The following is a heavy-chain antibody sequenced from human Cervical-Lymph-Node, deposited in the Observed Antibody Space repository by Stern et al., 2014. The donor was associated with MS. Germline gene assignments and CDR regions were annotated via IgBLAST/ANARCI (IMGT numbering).Heavy chain of an antibody. J-gene: IGHJ4*02. V-gene: IGHV1-18*04. D-gene: IGHD3-10*01. CDR3: ARGLLITMVRGVIIAAFDY. CDR2: LIAYNGNT. CDR1: GYTFTSYG. Sequence: VQLVQSGAEEQKTGASGRVLCKACGYTFTSYGICWGRLSPLQRRDWMGWLIAYNGNTNYAQKLQGRVTMTTDTSTSTAYMELRSLRSDDTAVYYCARGLLITMVRGVIIAAFDYWGQGTLVTVSS.